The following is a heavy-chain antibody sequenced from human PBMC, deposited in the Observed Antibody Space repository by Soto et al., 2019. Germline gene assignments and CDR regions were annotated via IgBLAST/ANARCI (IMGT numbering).Heavy chain of an antibody. Sequence: QVLLVKSGAEVKKPGSSVMISCKASGGTFSRYTITWVGQAPGQGLHWMGRIIPIAAIANYTQKFQGRVTITVDKSSTTAYTELSSLRSDDTAVYYCARGSTIVRGAPSWFDPWGQGTLVTVSS. CDR1: GGTFSRYT. CDR2: IIPIAAIA. V-gene: IGHV1-69*02. J-gene: IGHJ5*02. CDR3: ARGSTIVRGAPSWFDP. D-gene: IGHD3-10*01.